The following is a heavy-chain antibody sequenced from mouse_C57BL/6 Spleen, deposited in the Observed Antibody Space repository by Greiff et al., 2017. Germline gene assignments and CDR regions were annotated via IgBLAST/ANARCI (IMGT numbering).Heavy chain of an antibody. CDR2: IYPGDGDT. D-gene: IGHD1-1*01. V-gene: IGHV1-80*01. J-gene: IGHJ1*03. Sequence: VKLQESGAELVKPGASVKISCKASGYAFSSYWMNWVKQRPGKGLEWIGQIYPGDGDTNYNGKFKGKATLTADKSSSTAYMQLSSLTSEDSAVYFCARLDYGSSWYFDVWGTGTTVTVSS. CDR3: ARLDYGSSWYFDV. CDR1: GYAFSSYW.